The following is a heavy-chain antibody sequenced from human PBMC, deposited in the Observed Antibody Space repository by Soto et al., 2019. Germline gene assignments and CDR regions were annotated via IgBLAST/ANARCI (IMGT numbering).Heavy chain of an antibody. CDR2: IIPIFGTA. V-gene: IGHV1-69*13. Sequence: GASVKVSGKASGGTFSSYAISWVRQAPGQGLEWMGGIIPIFGTANYAQKFQGRVTITADESTSTAYMELSSLRSEDTAVYYCAAGYYYDSSGYYYGLDYWGQGTLVTVSS. CDR3: AAGYYYDSSGYYYGLDY. J-gene: IGHJ4*02. D-gene: IGHD3-22*01. CDR1: GGTFSSYA.